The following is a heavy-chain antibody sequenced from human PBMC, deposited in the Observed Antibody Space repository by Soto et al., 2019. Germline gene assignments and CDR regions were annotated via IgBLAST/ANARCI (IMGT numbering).Heavy chain of an antibody. D-gene: IGHD3-22*01. CDR1: GFPFSEYG. V-gene: IGHV3-33*01. Sequence: QVQLVESGGGVVQPGRSLTLSCGASGFPFSEYGINWVRQAPGKGLEWVAVVWFDGSYEYFADSVKGRFTISRDNSKNTVNLQMVNLRAEDTAMYFCVRDGESYVSSGKFDFWGQGTLVTVSS. CDR3: VRDGESYVSSGKFDF. J-gene: IGHJ4*02. CDR2: VWFDGSYE.